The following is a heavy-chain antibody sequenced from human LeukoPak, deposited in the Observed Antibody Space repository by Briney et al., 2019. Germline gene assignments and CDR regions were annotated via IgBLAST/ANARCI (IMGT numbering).Heavy chain of an antibody. V-gene: IGHV3-23*01. CDR1: GFTFSSYA. CDR2: ISGSGGST. D-gene: IGHD2-2*01. J-gene: IGHJ3*02. CDR3: ARYCSSTSCDAFDI. Sequence: GGSLRLSCAASGFTFSSYAMSWVRQAPGKGLEWVSAISGSGGSTYYADSVKGRFTISRDNAKNSLYLQMNSLRAEDTAVYYCARYCSSTSCDAFDIWGQGTMVTVSS.